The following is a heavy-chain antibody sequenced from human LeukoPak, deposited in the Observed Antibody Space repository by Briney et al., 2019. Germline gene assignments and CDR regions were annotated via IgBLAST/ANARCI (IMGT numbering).Heavy chain of an antibody. Sequence: PGGSLRLSCTASGFTFSSFAMSWDRQAPGKGLDWVSAISGSGDSTSYADSVRGRFIISRDNSKNTLYLQMDSLRAEDTAVYYCATNRTTGGHRFDYWGQGTLVTVSS. CDR1: GFTFSSFA. V-gene: IGHV3-23*01. CDR3: ATNRTTGGHRFDY. J-gene: IGHJ4*02. CDR2: ISGSGDST. D-gene: IGHD1-1*01.